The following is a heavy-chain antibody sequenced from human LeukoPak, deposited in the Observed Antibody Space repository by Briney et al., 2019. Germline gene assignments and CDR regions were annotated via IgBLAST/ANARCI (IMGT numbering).Heavy chain of an antibody. V-gene: IGHV4-30-4*08. D-gene: IGHD3-10*01. J-gene: IGHJ3*02. CDR2: IYYSGST. CDR1: GGSISSGDYY. CDR3: ARPSITMVRGVISAFDI. Sequence: TLSLTCTVSGGSISSGDYYWSWIRQPPGKCLEWIGYIYYSGSTYYNPSLKSRVTISVDTSKNQFSLKLSPVTAADTAVYYCARPSITMVRGVISAFDIWGQGTMVTVSS.